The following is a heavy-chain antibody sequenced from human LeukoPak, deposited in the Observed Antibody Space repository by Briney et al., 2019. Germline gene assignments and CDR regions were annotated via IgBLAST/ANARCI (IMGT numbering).Heavy chain of an antibody. V-gene: IGHV3-48*02. J-gene: IGHJ4*02. CDR1: GFTFSSYS. CDR3: ARDNIAAAGTLSDY. CDR2: ISSSSSTI. Sequence: GGSLGLSCAASGFTFSSYSMNWVRQAPGKGLEWVSYISSSSSTIYYADSVKGRFTISRDNAKNSLYLQMNSLRDEDTAVYYCARDNIAAAGTLSDYWGQGTLVTVSS. D-gene: IGHD6-13*01.